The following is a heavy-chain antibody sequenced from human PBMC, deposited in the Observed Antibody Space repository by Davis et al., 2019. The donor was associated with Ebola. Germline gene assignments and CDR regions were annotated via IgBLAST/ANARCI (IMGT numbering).Heavy chain of an antibody. CDR2: IYNSGST. CDR1: GGSISSSTYY. D-gene: IGHD5-18*01. J-gene: IGHJ6*02. V-gene: IGHV4-39*01. Sequence: SETLSLTCAVSGGSISSSTYYWGWIRQPPGKGLEWIGSIYNSGSTYYNPSLESLVTISVDTSKNQLSLKLTSVTATDTAGYYCARPVSPGYTYGYYYYDMDVWGQGTTVTVSS. CDR3: ARPVSPGYTYGYYYYDMDV.